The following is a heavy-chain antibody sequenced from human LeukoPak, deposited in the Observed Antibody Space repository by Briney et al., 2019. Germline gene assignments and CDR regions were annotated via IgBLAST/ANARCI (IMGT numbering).Heavy chain of an antibody. CDR1: GFTFSDYY. D-gene: IGHD6-19*01. CDR2: ISSSGSTI. J-gene: IGHJ4*02. Sequence: PGGSLRLSCAASGFTFSDYYMSWIRQAPGKGLEWVSYISSSGSTIYYADSVKGRFTISRDNAKNSLYLQMNSLRAEDTALYYCAKDRSRKGGWVRIDYWGQGTLVTVSS. V-gene: IGHV3-11*01. CDR3: AKDRSRKGGWVRIDY.